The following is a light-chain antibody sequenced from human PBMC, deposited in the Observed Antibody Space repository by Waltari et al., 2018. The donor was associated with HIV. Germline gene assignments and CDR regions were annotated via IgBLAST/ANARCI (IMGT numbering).Light chain of an antibody. J-gene: IGKJ1*01. CDR3: QQYEFWPT. Sequence: VVLTQSPASLSLSPGETVTLSCTASQNVNTNLAWYQHGPGQAPRLVMFGASTRSAGLPARFIGGGSGTNFTLTIRNVQSEDFAVYYCQQYEFWPTFGQGTKV. V-gene: IGKV3-15*01. CDR1: QNVNTN. CDR2: GAS.